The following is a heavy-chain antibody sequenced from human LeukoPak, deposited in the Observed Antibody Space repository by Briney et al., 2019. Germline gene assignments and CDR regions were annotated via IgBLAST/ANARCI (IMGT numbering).Heavy chain of an antibody. CDR3: ANTYYYGSGSLDY. J-gene: IGHJ4*02. CDR2: ISYDGSNK. CDR1: GFTFSSYG. Sequence: GGSLRLSCAASGFTFSSYGMHWVRQAPGKGLEWVALISYDGSNKYYADSVKGRFTTSRDNSKNTLYLQMNSLRAEDTAVYYCANTYYYGSGSLDYWGQGTLVTVSS. V-gene: IGHV3-30*18. D-gene: IGHD3-10*01.